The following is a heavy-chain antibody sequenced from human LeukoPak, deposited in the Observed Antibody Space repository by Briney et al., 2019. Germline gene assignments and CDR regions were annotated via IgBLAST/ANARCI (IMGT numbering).Heavy chain of an antibody. CDR3: ARLSGQLLYNENWFDP. D-gene: IGHD2-2*02. CDR2: IYYSGST. V-gene: IGHV4-39*01. J-gene: IGHJ5*02. CDR1: GGSISSSSYY. Sequence: SETMSLTGTGPGGSISSSSYYWVWIRQPPVKGPECAGSIYYSGSTYYNPSHKSRDTISVDTSKTQFSLKLSSVTAADTAVYYCARLSGQLLYNENWFDPWGQGTLVTVSS.